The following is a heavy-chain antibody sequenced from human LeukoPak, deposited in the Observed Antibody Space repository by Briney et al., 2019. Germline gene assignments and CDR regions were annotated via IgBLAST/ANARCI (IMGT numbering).Heavy chain of an antibody. J-gene: IGHJ4*02. V-gene: IGHV3-48*03. Sequence: GGSLRLSCAASGFTFSSYEMNWVRQAPGKGLEWVSYISSSGSTIYYADSVKGRFTISRDNAKNSLYPQMNSLRAEDTAVYYCARGQALFDYWGQGTLVTVSS. CDR3: ARGQALFDY. CDR1: GFTFSSYE. CDR2: ISSSGSTI. D-gene: IGHD6-6*01.